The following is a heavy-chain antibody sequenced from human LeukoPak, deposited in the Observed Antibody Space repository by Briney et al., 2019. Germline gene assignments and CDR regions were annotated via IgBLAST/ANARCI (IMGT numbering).Heavy chain of an antibody. Sequence: SETLSLTCTVSGGSISSYYWSWIRQPPGKGLEWIGYIYYSGSTNYNPSLKSRVTISVDTSKNQFSLKLSSVTAADTAVYYCARAGGGWCPDIWGQGTMVTVSS. D-gene: IGHD6-19*01. J-gene: IGHJ3*02. CDR1: GGSISSYY. CDR3: ARAGGGWCPDI. V-gene: IGHV4-59*01. CDR2: IYYSGST.